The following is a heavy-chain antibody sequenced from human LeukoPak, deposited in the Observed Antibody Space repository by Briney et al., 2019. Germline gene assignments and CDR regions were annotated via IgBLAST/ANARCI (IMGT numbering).Heavy chain of an antibody. D-gene: IGHD4-17*01. J-gene: IGHJ4*02. CDR1: GFTFSSYS. V-gene: IGHV3-21*01. CDR3: ARDDYGDYAGFDY. Sequence: GESLKISCAASGFTFSSYSMNWVRPAPGKGLEWVSSISSSSRYIYYVDAVKGLFTISRDNAKNSLYVQMNSLRAEDTAVYYCARDDYGDYAGFDYWGQGTLVTVSS. CDR2: ISSSSRYI.